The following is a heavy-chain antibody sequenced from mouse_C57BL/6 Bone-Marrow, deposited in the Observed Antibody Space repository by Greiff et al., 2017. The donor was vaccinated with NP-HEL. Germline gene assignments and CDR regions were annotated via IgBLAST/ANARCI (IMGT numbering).Heavy chain of an antibody. J-gene: IGHJ2*01. V-gene: IGHV5-6*01. CDR1: GFTFSSYG. Sequence: EVQLVESGGDLVKPGGSLKLSCAASGFTFSSYGMSWVRQTPDKRLEWVATISSGGSYTYSPDSVKGRFTISRDNAKNTLYLQMSSLKSEDTAMYYCARRGGTDYWGQGTTLTVSS. D-gene: IGHD3-3*01. CDR3: ARRGGTDY. CDR2: ISSGGSYT.